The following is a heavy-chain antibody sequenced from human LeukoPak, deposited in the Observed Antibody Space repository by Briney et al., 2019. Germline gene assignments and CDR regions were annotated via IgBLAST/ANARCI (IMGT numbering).Heavy chain of an antibody. CDR2: MNPNSGNT. CDR3: ARGAFLLFLEWLYGMDV. CDR1: GYTFTSYD. J-gene: IGHJ6*02. D-gene: IGHD3-3*01. Sequence: ASVKVSCKASGYTFTSYDINWVRQATGQGLEWMGWMNPNSGNTGYAQKFQGRVTMTRNTSISTAYMELSSLRSEDTAVHYCARGAFLLFLEWLYGMDVWGQGTTVTVSS. V-gene: IGHV1-8*01.